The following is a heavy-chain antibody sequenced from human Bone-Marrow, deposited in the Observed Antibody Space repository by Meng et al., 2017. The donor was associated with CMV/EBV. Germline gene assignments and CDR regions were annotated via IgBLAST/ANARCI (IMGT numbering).Heavy chain of an antibody. D-gene: IGHD3-10*01. CDR2: IWYDGSNK. J-gene: IGHJ4*02. Sequence: GGSLRPSCAAYGFTFSSYTMDWVRQAPGKGLEWVAVIWYDGSNKYYADSVKGRFTISRDNSKNTLYLQMNSLRAEDTAVYYCAKDRSYKGNYGSGSFVDYWGQGTLVTGSS. V-gene: IGHV3-33*06. CDR3: AKDRSYKGNYGSGSFVDY. CDR1: GFTFSSYT.